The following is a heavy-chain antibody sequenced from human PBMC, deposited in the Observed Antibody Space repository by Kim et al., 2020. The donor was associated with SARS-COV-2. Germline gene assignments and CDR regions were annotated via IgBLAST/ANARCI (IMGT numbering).Heavy chain of an antibody. CDR2: IYYSGST. CDR1: GGSISSYY. D-gene: IGHD6-13*01. J-gene: IGHJ6*03. V-gene: IGHV4-59*01. CDR3: ASARYSSSWYRPTDNYYMDV. Sequence: SETLSLTCTVSGGSISSYYWSWIRQPPGKGLEWIGYIYYSGSTNYNPSLKSRVTISVDTSKNQFSLKLSSVTAADTAVYYCASARYSSSWYRPTDNYYMDVWGKGTTVTVSS.